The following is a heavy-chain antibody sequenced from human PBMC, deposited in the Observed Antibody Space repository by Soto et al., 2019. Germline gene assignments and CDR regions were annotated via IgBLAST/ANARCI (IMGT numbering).Heavy chain of an antibody. D-gene: IGHD3-16*01. Sequence: LRLSCAASGFTFSSYWMHWVRQAPGKGLVWVSRINSDGSSTSYADSVKGRFTISRDNAKNTLYLQMNSLRAEDTAVYYCARDFGPSPYDYSFDIWGQGTMVTVSS. CDR1: GFTFSSYW. V-gene: IGHV3-74*01. CDR3: ARDFGPSPYDYSFDI. J-gene: IGHJ3*02. CDR2: INSDGSST.